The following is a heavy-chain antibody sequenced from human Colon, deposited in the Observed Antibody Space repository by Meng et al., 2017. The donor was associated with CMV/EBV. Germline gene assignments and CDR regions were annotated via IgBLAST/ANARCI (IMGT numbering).Heavy chain of an antibody. CDR1: GFTFDDHA. J-gene: IGHJ6*02. V-gene: IGHV3-9*01. D-gene: IGHD1-26*01. CDR2: MTWNSETI. Sequence: GGSLRLSCAASGFTFDDHAMHWVRQVPGKGPEWVAGMTWNSETIAYGDSVKGRFTVSRDNAKTALYLQMNSLRAEDTALYYCAKDVGANFFYGLDVWGQGTTVTVSS. CDR3: AKDVGANFFYGLDV.